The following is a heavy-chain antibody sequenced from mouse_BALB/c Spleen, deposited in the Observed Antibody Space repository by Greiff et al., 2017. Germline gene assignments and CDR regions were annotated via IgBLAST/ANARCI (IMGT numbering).Heavy chain of an antibody. CDR1: GFTFSSYG. V-gene: IGHV5-6*01. J-gene: IGHJ2*01. D-gene: IGHD2-2*01. CDR3: ARQGGGYVSFDY. CDR2: ISSGGSYT. Sequence: EVHLVESGGDLVKPGGSLKLSCAASGFTFSSYGMSWVRQTPDKRLEWVATISSGGSYTYYPDSVKGRFTISRDNAKNTLYLQMSSLKSEDTAMYYCARQGGGYVSFDYWGQGTTLTVSS.